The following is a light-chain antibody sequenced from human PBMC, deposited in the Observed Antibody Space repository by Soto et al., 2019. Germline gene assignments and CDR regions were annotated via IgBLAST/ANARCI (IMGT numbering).Light chain of an antibody. CDR3: QSYDSSLSVVV. CDR2: GNS. CDR1: SSNIGAGYD. Sequence: QAVVTQPPSVSGAPGQRVTISCTGSSSNIGAGYDVHWYQQLPGTAPKPLIYGNSNRPSGVPDRFSGSKSGTSASLAITGLQAEDEADYYCQSYDSSLSVVVFGGGTKVTVL. J-gene: IGLJ2*01. V-gene: IGLV1-40*01.